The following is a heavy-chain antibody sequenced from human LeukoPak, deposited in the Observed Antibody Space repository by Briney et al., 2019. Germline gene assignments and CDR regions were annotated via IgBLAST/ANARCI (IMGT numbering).Heavy chain of an antibody. D-gene: IGHD3-22*01. Sequence: PGGSLRLSCVGAGFPFSDFHMSWIRQAPGKGLEWVSYITSGGGFKYYADSVKGRFSISRDDSKNSVFLQMNSLRVEDTAVYYCARVRPGSSGSYYRTSWGQGALVTVSS. CDR3: ARVRPGSSGSYYRTS. J-gene: IGHJ4*02. CDR2: ITSGGGFK. V-gene: IGHV3-11*04. CDR1: GFPFSDFH.